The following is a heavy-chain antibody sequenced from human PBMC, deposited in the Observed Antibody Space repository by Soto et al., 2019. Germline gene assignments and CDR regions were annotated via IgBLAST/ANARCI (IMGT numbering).Heavy chain of an antibody. CDR3: ARETDLSSGHFDY. CDR1: GGSISSGGYY. D-gene: IGHD3-22*01. V-gene: IGHV4-31*03. Sequence: QVQLQESGPGLVKPSQTLSLTCTVSGGSISSGGYYWSWIRQHPGKGLEWIGYIYYSGSSYYNPSLKSRVTISVDTSKNQFSLKLSSVTAAGTAVYYCARETDLSSGHFDYWGQGTLVTVSS. J-gene: IGHJ4*02. CDR2: IYYSGSS.